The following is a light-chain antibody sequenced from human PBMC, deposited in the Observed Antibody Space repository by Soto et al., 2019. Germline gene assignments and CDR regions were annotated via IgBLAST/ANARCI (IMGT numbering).Light chain of an antibody. V-gene: IGKV2-28*01. J-gene: IGKJ1*01. Sequence: DIVMTQPPLSLPVTPGEPASISCRSSQSLLHSNGYNYLDWYLQKPGQSPQLLIYLGSNRASGVPDRFSGSGSGTDFTLKISRVEAEDVGVYYCMQALQTPRMFGQGTKVEIK. CDR1: QSLLHSNGYNY. CDR2: LGS. CDR3: MQALQTPRM.